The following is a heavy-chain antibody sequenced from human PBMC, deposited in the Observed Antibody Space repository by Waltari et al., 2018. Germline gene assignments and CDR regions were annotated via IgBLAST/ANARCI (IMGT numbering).Heavy chain of an antibody. CDR3: ARDRGRGLYLDS. CDR1: GDSMSSSDC. CDR2: VRGDGRT. V-gene: IGHV4-4*02. J-gene: IGHJ4*02. Sequence: QLKLQESGPGLVKPSGTLSLTCGVSGDSMSSSDCWSWVRQPPGKGLEWLGQVRGDGRTNYSPPCAGRLTMSLDTSNNQFSLRMTSAAAADTAVYYCARDRGRGLYLDSWGPGTLVTVSP. D-gene: IGHD2-15*01.